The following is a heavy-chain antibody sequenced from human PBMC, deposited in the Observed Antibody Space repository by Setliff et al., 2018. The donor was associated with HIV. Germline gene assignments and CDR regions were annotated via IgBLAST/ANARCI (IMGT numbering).Heavy chain of an antibody. CDR2: IYTSGST. CDR1: GGSISSGSYY. J-gene: IGHJ4*02. D-gene: IGHD3-3*01. Sequence: PSETLSLTCTVSGGSISSGSYYWSWIRQPAGKGLEWIGHIYTSGSTNYNPSLKSRVIIPIDTSKNQFSLKLFSVTAADTAVYYCASRRGGGFLAWPDPYFDYWGQGTLVTVSS. CDR3: ASRRGGGFLAWPDPYFDY. V-gene: IGHV4-61*09.